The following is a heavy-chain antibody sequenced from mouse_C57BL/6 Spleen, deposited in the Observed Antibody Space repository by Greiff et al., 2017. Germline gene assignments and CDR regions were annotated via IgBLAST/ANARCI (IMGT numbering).Heavy chain of an antibody. CDR2: IDPSDSDT. D-gene: IGHD2-3*01. Sequence: VQLQQPGAELVRPGSSVKLSFKASGYTFTRYWMHLVKQRPIQGLEWIGNIDPSDSDTHYNQKFKYQATFTVAKSSSTAYMQLSSLTSEDAAVDFCARSRWLLLFDYGGQGTTRTVSS. CDR1: GYTFTRYW. V-gene: IGHV1-52*01. J-gene: IGHJ2*01. CDR3: ARSRWLLLFDY.